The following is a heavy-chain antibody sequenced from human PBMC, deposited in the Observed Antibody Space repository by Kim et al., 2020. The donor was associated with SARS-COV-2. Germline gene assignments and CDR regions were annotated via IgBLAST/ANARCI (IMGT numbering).Heavy chain of an antibody. CDR1: GGSISSGGYY. CDR3: ASGAGYDIANWFDP. D-gene: IGHD3-9*01. V-gene: IGHV4-31*03. Sequence: SETLSLTCTVSGGSISSGGYYWSWIRQHPGKGLEWIGYIYYSGSTYYNPSLRSRVTISVDTSKNQFSLKLSSVTAAYTAVYYCASGAGYDIANWFDPWGQGTLVTVSS. CDR2: IYYSGST. J-gene: IGHJ5*02.